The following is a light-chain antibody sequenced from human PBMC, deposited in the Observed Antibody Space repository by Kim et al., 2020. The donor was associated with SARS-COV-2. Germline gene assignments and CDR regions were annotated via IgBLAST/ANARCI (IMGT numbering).Light chain of an antibody. CDR2: EDN. Sequence: FMLTQPHSVSESPGKTVTLSCTRSSGNIAIDFVQWYQQRPGSAPTTVIYEDNRRPSGVPDRFSGSIDSSSNSASLTISGLKTEDEADYYCQSYDGNDWVFGGGTQLTVL. CDR3: QSYDGNDWV. CDR1: SGNIAIDF. J-gene: IGLJ3*02. V-gene: IGLV6-57*04.